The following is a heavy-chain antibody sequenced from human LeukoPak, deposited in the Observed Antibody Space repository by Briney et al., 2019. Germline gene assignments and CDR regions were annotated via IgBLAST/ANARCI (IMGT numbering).Heavy chain of an antibody. Sequence: GGSLRLSCVGSGFTFSRYNMNWVRQAPGKGLEWISYISSSSSSKYYADSVKGRFTISRDNAKNSLYLQMNSLRAEDTAIYYCARDGPSYRSGWGRNLDYWGQGTLVTVSS. D-gene: IGHD6-19*01. V-gene: IGHV3-48*01. CDR2: ISSSSSSK. J-gene: IGHJ4*02. CDR1: GFTFSRYN. CDR3: ARDGPSYRSGWGRNLDY.